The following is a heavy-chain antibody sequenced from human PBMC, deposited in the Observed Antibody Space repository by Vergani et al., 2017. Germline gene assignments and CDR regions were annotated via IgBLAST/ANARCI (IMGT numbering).Heavy chain of an antibody. D-gene: IGHD4-11*01. CDR1: GYTFTSYG. CDR3: AGSKYSDYGRSYWYFDL. V-gene: IGHV1-18*01. CDR2: ISAYNGNT. J-gene: IGHJ2*01. Sequence: QVQLVQSGAEVKKPGASVKVSCKASGYTFTSYGISWVRQAPGQGLEWIGWISAYNGNTNYAQKPQGRVTMTTDTSTSTAYMELRSLRSDDTAVYYCAGSKYSDYGRSYWYFDLWGRGTLVTVSS.